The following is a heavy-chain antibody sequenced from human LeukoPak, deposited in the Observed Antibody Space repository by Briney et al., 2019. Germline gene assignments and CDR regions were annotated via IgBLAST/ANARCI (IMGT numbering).Heavy chain of an antibody. CDR2: IYTSGST. CDR3: ARRPPSPLNYYYYYYYMDV. CDR1: GGSISSYY. D-gene: IGHD5-24*01. V-gene: IGHV4-4*07. J-gene: IGHJ6*03. Sequence: SETLSLTCTVSGGSISSYYWSWIRQPAGKGLEWIGRIYTSGSTNYNPSLKSRVTMSVDTSKNQFSLKLSSVTAADTAVYYCARRPPSPLNYYYYYYYMDVWGKGTTVTVSS.